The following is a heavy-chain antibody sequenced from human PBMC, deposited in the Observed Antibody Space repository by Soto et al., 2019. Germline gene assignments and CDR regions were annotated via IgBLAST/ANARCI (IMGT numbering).Heavy chain of an antibody. CDR1: GYTFTSYH. Sequence: GASVKVSCKASGYTFTSYHITWVRQAPGQGLEWMGWISAYNGNTNYAQNFQGRVSMTTDSSTTTAYMELRNLRSDDTAVYYCARGMEYDSSGYFSQPYYYYGMDVWGQGTKVTVSS. V-gene: IGHV1-18*01. CDR2: ISAYNGNT. D-gene: IGHD3-22*01. CDR3: ARGMEYDSSGYFSQPYYYYGMDV. J-gene: IGHJ6*02.